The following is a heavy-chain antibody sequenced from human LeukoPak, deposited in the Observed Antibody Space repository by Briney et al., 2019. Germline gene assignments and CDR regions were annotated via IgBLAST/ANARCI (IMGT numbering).Heavy chain of an antibody. V-gene: IGHV4-4*07. Sequence: SETLSLTCNVSGGSIHNYYWHWIRQPAGKGLEWVGRVYTSGTTIYNPSLKSRVTMSADASKNLLSLIVTSVSAADTAVYYCARVVEMTTITKPGVDCWGQGTLVTVSS. D-gene: IGHD5-24*01. CDR1: GGSIHNYY. J-gene: IGHJ4*02. CDR3: ARVVEMTTITKPGVDC. CDR2: VYTSGTT.